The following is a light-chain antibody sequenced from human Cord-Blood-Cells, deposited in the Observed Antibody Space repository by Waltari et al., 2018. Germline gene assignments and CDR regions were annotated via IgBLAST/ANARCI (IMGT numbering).Light chain of an antibody. CDR3: QQYYSTPRT. CDR1: QSVLYSSNNKNY. CDR2: WAP. J-gene: IGKJ1*01. V-gene: IGKV4-1*01. Sequence: DIVMTQSPDSLAVSLGERATINCKSSQSVLYSSNNKNYFAWYQKKPGQPPKLIIYWAPTRESGVPDRFSGSGSRTNFTLTISSLHAEDVAVYYCQQYYSTPRTFGQGTKVEIK.